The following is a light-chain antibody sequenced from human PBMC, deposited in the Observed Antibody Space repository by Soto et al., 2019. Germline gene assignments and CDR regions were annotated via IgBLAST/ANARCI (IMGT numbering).Light chain of an antibody. V-gene: IGLV2-8*01. J-gene: IGLJ3*02. Sequence: QSALTQPPSASGSPGQSVTISCTGTSSDVGGYDYVSWYRKHPGKAPKLLIYEVTKRPSGVPDHFSGSRSGNTASLTVSWLQAEDEADLFCSSYAGSNTLVFGGGTKLTVL. CDR2: EVT. CDR3: SSYAGSNTLV. CDR1: SSDVGGYDY.